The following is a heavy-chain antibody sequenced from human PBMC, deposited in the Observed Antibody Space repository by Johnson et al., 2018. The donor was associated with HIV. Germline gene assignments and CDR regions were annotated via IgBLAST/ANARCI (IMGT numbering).Heavy chain of an antibody. CDR3: ARAPEVRGVDAFDV. CDR1: DSTFSSYW. V-gene: IGHV3-7*01. J-gene: IGHJ3*01. D-gene: IGHD3-10*01. CDR2: IRQDGTEK. Sequence: VQLVESGGGLVQPGGSLRLSCVASDSTFSSYWMTWVRQAPGRGLEWVANIRQDGTEKYFVGSVKGRFTISRDNAKHSLYLQMNSLEPEDTAVYYCARAPEVRGVDAFDVWGQGTVVTVSS.